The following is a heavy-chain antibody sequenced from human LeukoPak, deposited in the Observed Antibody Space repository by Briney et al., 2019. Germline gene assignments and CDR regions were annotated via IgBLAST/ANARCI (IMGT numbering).Heavy chain of an antibody. CDR1: GFTFNRYG. J-gene: IGHJ4*02. CDR2: AYGDVTDK. Sequence: GGSLRLSCAASGFTFNRYGMHWVRQAPGKGLEWVAVAYGDVTDKYYADSVKGRFTISKDLSQNRLYMQMNSLRAEDAAMYYCATGGRFYYDLWGQGTLVTVSS. CDR3: ATGGRFYYDL. D-gene: IGHD2-15*01. V-gene: IGHV3-33*01.